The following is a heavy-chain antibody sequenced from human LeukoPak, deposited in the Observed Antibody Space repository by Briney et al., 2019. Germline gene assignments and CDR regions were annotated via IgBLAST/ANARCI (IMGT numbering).Heavy chain of an antibody. CDR1: GFTFSSYW. CDR2: ITSDGSST. V-gene: IGHV3-74*01. Sequence: PGGSLRLSCAASGFTFSSYWMHWVRQAPGKWLVWVSSITSDGSSTSYADSVKGRFTISRDNAKNTLYLQMNSLRAEDTAVYYCARGQYDYDSSGPTPLGAYMDVWGKGTTVTVSS. D-gene: IGHD3-22*01. J-gene: IGHJ6*03. CDR3: ARGQYDYDSSGPTPLGAYMDV.